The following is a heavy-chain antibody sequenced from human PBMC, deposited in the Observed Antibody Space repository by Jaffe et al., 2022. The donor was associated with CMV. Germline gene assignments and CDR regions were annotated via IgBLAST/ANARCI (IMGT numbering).Heavy chain of an antibody. J-gene: IGHJ6*03. D-gene: IGHD2-15*01. V-gene: IGHV3-53*02. CDR1: GFSVSGTY. Sequence: EVQLVETGGGLIQPGGSLRLSCAASGFSVSGTYMSWVRQAPGKGLEWVSIIYSGGTTYYVDSVKGRFTISRDNSKNTLYLQMNSLRAEDTAVYYCARGLCAGGSCYSHDYYYMDVWGKGTTVTVSS. CDR2: IYSGGTT. CDR3: ARGLCAGGSCYSHDYYYMDV.